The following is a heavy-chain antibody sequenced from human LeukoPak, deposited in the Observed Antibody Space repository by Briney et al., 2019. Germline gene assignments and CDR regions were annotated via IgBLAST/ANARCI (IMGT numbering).Heavy chain of an antibody. CDR3: AREQYCSGGSCYELN. D-gene: IGHD2-15*01. CDR2: INPSGGGT. J-gene: IGHJ4*02. V-gene: IGHV1-46*01. CDR1: GYTFTSYY. Sequence: ASVKVSCKASGYTFTSYYMHWVRQAPGQGLEWMGIINPSGGGTSYAQKFQGRVTMTRDTSTSTVYMELSSLRSEDTAVCYCAREQYCSGGSCYELNWGQGTLVTVSS.